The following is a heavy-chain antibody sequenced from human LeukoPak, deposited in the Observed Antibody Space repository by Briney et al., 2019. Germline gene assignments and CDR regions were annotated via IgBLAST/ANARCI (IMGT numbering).Heavy chain of an antibody. V-gene: IGHV3-48*03. CDR1: GFTFSSYE. Sequence: GGSLRLSXAASGFTFSSYEMNWVRQARGKGLEWVSYISSSGSTIYYADSVKGRFTISRDNAKNSLYLQMNSLRAEDTAVYYCARGSMGIAAAGTDYWGQGTLVTVSS. J-gene: IGHJ4*02. CDR3: ARGSMGIAAAGTDY. D-gene: IGHD6-13*01. CDR2: ISSSGSTI.